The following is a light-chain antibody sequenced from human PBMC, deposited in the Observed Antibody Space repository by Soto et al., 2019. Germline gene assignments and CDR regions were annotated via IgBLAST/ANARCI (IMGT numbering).Light chain of an antibody. CDR1: SSDVGGYNY. CDR3: SSYTSSSTLVI. V-gene: IGLV2-14*01. J-gene: IGLJ1*01. Sequence: QSALTQPASVSGSPGQSITISCTGTSSDVGGYNYVSWYQQHPGKAPKLMIYEVSNRPSGVSNRFSGSKSGNTASLTISGLXAEDEADYYCSSYTSSSTLVIFGTGTKVTLL. CDR2: EVS.